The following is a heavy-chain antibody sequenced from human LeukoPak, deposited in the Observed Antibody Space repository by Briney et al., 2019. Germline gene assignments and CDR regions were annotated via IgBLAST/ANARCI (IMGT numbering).Heavy chain of an antibody. Sequence: ASVKVSCKASGYTFTGYYMHWVRQAPGQGLEWMGRINPNSGGTNYAQKFQGRVTMTRDTSISTAYMELSRLRSDDTAVYYCARDFRAWTNYDSNPYGYWGQGTLVTVSS. CDR3: ARDFRAWTNYDSNPYGY. V-gene: IGHV1-2*06. D-gene: IGHD3-22*01. CDR1: GYTFTGYY. J-gene: IGHJ4*02. CDR2: INPNSGGT.